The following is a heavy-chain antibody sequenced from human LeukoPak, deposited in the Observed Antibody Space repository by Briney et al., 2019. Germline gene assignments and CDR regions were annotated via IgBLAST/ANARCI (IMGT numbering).Heavy chain of an antibody. CDR2: FDPEDGET. CDR1: GYTLTELS. Sequence: EASVKVSCKVSGYTLTELSMHWVRQAPGKGLEWMGGFDPEDGETIYAQKFQGRVTMTEDTSTDTAYMELSSLRSEATAVYYCATGSSWGSDAFDIWGQGKMVTVSS. CDR3: ATGSSWGSDAFDI. V-gene: IGHV1-24*01. J-gene: IGHJ3*02. D-gene: IGHD3-16*01.